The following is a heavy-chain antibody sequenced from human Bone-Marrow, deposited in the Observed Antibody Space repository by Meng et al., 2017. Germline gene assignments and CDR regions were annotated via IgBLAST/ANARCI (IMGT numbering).Heavy chain of an antibody. J-gene: IGHJ4*02. CDR1: GFYFSNAW. D-gene: IGHD3-9*01. Sequence: EVHLVGSGGDLVKPGGSLRLSCAASGFYFSNAWMSWVRQAPGKGLERVGRIKSNTDGGTAEYAAPVTGRFTISRDDSKSTLYLQMSGLRIDDTGVYYCTWDDKAVSDYWGQGTLVTVSS. V-gene: IGHV3-15*01. CDR3: TWDDKAVSDY. CDR2: IKSNTDGGTA.